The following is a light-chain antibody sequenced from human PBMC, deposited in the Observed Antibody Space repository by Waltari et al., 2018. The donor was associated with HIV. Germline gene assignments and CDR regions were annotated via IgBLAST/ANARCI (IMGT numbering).Light chain of an antibody. CDR3: SSYTSSNLV. J-gene: IGLJ2*01. V-gene: IGLV2-18*02. Sequence: QSALTQPPSVSGSPGQSVTISCTGSSSDVGSYNRVSWYQQPPGTAPKLMIYEVSNRPSGVPDRFSGCKSGHTASLIISGLQAEDEADYYCSSYTSSNLVFGGGTKLTVL. CDR2: EVS. CDR1: SSDVGSYNR.